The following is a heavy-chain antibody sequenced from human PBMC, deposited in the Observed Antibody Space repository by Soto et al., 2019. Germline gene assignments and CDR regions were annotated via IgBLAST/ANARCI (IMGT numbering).Heavy chain of an antibody. Sequence: SQTLSLTCAISGDSVSSNSAAWNWIRQSPSRGLEWLGRTYSRSKWYNDYAVSVKSRITINPDTSKNQFSLQLNSVTPEDTAVYYCAREYGGTTPADIIFDYWGQGTLVTVSS. CDR2: TYSRSKWYN. CDR1: GDSVSSNSAA. V-gene: IGHV6-1*01. CDR3: AREYGGTTPADIIFDY. J-gene: IGHJ4*02. D-gene: IGHD1-7*01.